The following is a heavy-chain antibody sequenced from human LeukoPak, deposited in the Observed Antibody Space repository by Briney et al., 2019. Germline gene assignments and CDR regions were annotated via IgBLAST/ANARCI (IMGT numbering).Heavy chain of an antibody. J-gene: IGHJ6*03. V-gene: IGHV3-30*03. CDR3: ARDPMVRGYYYYYMDV. Sequence: PGGSLRLSCAASGFTFSSYGMHWVRQAPGKGLEWVAVISYDGSNKYYADSVKGRFTISRDNSKNTLYLQMNSLRAEDTAVYYCARDPMVRGYYYYYMDVWGKGTTVTVSS. CDR1: GFTFSSYG. CDR2: ISYDGSNK. D-gene: IGHD3-10*01.